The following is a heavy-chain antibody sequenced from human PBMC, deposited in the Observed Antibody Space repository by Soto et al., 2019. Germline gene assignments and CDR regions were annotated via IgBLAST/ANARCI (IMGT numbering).Heavy chain of an antibody. J-gene: IGHJ5*02. CDR3: ARIVATIVPNWFDP. Sequence: PSETLSLTCTVSGGSISSGDYYWSWIRQPPGKGLEWIGYIYYSGSTYYNPSLKSRVTISVDTSKNQFSLKLSSVTAADTAVYYCARIVATIVPNWFDPWGQGNLVTVSS. CDR1: GGSISSGDYY. D-gene: IGHD5-12*01. CDR2: IYYSGST. V-gene: IGHV4-30-4*01.